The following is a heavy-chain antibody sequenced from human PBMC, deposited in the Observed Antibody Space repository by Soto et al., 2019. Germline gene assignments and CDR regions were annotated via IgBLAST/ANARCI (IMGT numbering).Heavy chain of an antibody. J-gene: IGHJ4*02. D-gene: IGHD6-19*01. Sequence: EVQLVESGGGLVQPGGSLRLSCAASGFTFSDHWMHWVRQVPGKGLVWVARINSDGSTTTYADSVKGRFTISRANARNPLYLQMHSLRAEDTALYYCARGYSSGPDYWGQGTLVTVSS. CDR2: INSDGSTT. CDR1: GFTFSDHW. CDR3: ARGYSSGPDY. V-gene: IGHV3-74*01.